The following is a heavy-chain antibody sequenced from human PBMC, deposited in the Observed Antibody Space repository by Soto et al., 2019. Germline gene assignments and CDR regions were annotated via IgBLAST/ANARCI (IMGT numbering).Heavy chain of an antibody. CDR1: GYTFTSYG. D-gene: IGHD1-1*01. CDR3: ARDVQNTNWFDP. CDR2: ISAYNGKA. J-gene: IGHJ5*02. V-gene: IGHV1-18*01. Sequence: ASVKVSCKASGYTFTSYGISWVRQAPGQGLEWMGGISAYNGKANYAQKFQGRVAITTDTSTSTAYMELSSLRSEGTAVYYCARDVQNTNWFDPWGQGTLVTVSS.